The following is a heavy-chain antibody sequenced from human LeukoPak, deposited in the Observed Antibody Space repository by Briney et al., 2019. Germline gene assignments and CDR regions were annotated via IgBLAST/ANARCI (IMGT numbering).Heavy chain of an antibody. J-gene: IGHJ6*02. Sequence: PGGSLRLSCAASGFTFSSYWMSWVRQAPGKGLEWVANIKQDGSENYYVDSVKGRFTISRDNAKNSLYLQMNSLRAEDTAVYYCARDDCSSTSCYPMTLYYYYYGMDVWGQGTTVTVSS. CDR1: GFTFSSYW. CDR2: IKQDGSEN. D-gene: IGHD2-2*01. V-gene: IGHV3-7*01. CDR3: ARDDCSSTSCYPMTLYYYYYGMDV.